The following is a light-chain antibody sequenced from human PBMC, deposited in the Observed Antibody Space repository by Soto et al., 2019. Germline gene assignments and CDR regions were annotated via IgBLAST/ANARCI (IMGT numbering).Light chain of an antibody. CDR3: QQANSFPLT. CDR1: QGISSW. CDR2: DAS. Sequence: DIQMTQSPSSVSASVGDRVTITCRASQGISSWLAWYQHKPGKAPKLLIYDASSLQGGITSRFSGSGSGTDFTLSISSLQPEDFATYYCQQANSFPLTFGRGTKVEIK. J-gene: IGKJ4*01. V-gene: IGKV1-12*01.